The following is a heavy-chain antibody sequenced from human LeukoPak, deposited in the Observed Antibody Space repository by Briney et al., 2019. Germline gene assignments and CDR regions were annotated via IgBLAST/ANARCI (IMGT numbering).Heavy chain of an antibody. V-gene: IGHV3-30*02. D-gene: IGHD6-19*01. CDR2: IRYDGSNK. J-gene: IGHJ4*02. Sequence: GGSLRLSCAASGFTFSSYAMHWVRQAPGKGLEWVAFIRYDGSNKYYADSVKGRFTISRDNSKNTMFLQMNSLRAEDTAVYYCAKELSGGWPFDYWGQGTLVTVSS. CDR1: GFTFSSYA. CDR3: AKELSGGWPFDY.